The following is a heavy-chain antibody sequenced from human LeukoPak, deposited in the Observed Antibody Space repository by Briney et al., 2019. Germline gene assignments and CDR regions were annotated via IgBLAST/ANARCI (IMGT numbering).Heavy chain of an antibody. V-gene: IGHV4-4*02. CDR1: GGSISSSNW. D-gene: IGHD2-15*01. J-gene: IGHJ5*02. Sequence: PSETLSLTCAVSGGSISSSNWWSWVRQPPGKGLEWIGEIYHSGSTNYNPSLKSRVSISVDTSKDQFSLNLNSVTAADTAVYYCARESYCSGGSCYHNWFDPWGQGTLVTVSS. CDR3: ARESYCSGGSCYHNWFDP. CDR2: IYHSGST.